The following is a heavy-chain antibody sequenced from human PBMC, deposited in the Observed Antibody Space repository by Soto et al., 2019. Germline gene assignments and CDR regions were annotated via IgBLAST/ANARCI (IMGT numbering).Heavy chain of an antibody. CDR3: ARGGGLRLGELSYFDY. Sequence: QLQLQESGSGLVKPSQTLSLTCAVSGGSISSGGYSWSWIRQPPGKGLEWIGYIYHSGSTYYNPSTKSRVTIPVDRSKNRFSLKLSSVTAADTAVYYCARGGGLRLGELSYFDYWGQGTLVTVSS. J-gene: IGHJ4*02. V-gene: IGHV4-30-2*01. CDR1: GGSISSGGYS. CDR2: IYHSGST. D-gene: IGHD3-16*02.